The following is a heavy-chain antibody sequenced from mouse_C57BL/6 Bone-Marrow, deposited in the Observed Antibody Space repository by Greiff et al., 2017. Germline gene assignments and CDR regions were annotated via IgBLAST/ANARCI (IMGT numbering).Heavy chain of an antibody. CDR2: ISSGSSTI. V-gene: IGHV5-17*01. Sequence: EVMLVESGGGLVKPGGSLELSCAASGFTFSDYGMHWVRQAPEKGLEWVAYISSGSSTIYYADTVKGRFTISRDNAKNTLFLQMTSLRSEDTAMYYCARGRRGFAYWGQGTLVTVSA. CDR1: GFTFSDYG. J-gene: IGHJ3*01. CDR3: ARGRRGFAY.